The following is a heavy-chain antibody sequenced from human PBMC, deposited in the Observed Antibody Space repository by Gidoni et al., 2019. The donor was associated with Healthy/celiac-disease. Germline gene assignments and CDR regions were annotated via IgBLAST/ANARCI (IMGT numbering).Heavy chain of an antibody. J-gene: IGHJ4*02. Sequence: QVQLQESGPGLVKPSETLSLTCPVPGGSISSYYGSWIRQPPGKGLEWIGYIYYRGSTNYNPSLKSRVTISVDTSKNQFSLKLSSVTAADTAVYYCARETPGHFDYWGQGTLVTVSS. CDR3: ARETPGHFDY. CDR1: GGSISSYY. CDR2: IYYRGST. V-gene: IGHV4-59*01.